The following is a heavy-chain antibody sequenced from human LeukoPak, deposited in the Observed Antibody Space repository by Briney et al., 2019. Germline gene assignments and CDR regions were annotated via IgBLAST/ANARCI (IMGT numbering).Heavy chain of an antibody. CDR2: ITSSSSTI. J-gene: IGHJ4*02. V-gene: IGHV3-48*02. Sequence: KSGGSLRLSCAASGFTFSDYSMNWVRQAPGKGLEWVSYITSSSSTIYYADSVKGRFTISRDNAKNSLYLQMNSLRDEDTAVYYCARAHYTYSGSYYGVGYWGQGTLVTVSS. CDR3: ARAHYTYSGSYYGVGY. CDR1: GFTFSDYS. D-gene: IGHD1-26*01.